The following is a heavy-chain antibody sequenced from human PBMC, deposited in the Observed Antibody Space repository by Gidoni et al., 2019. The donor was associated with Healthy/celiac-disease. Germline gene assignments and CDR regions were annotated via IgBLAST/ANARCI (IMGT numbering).Heavy chain of an antibody. CDR2: INHSGST. V-gene: IGHV4-34*01. D-gene: IGHD3-3*01. CDR3: ARLRNSRLRFLEWSTRTDWYFDL. J-gene: IGHJ2*01. CDR1: GGSFSGYY. Sequence: QVQLQQWGAGLLKPSETLSLTCAVYGGSFSGYYWSWIRQPPGKGLEWIGEINHSGSTNYNPSLKSRVTISVDTSKNQFSLKLSSVTAADTAVYYCARLRNSRLRFLEWSTRTDWYFDLWGRGTLVTVSS.